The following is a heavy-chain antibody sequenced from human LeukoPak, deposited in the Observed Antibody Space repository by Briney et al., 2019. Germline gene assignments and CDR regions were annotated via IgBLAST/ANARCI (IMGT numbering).Heavy chain of an antibody. J-gene: IGHJ4*02. CDR1: SGSISSDY. V-gene: IGHV4-4*09. CDR2: IYSSGSP. D-gene: IGHD3-3*01. Sequence: SETLSLTCNVSSGSISSDYWSWIRQPPGKGLEWIGFIYSSGSPTYNPSLESRVTISVDTSKNQFSLKLTSVTATDSAVYYCARRLWSGPFDYWGQGTLVTVFS. CDR3: ARRLWSGPFDY.